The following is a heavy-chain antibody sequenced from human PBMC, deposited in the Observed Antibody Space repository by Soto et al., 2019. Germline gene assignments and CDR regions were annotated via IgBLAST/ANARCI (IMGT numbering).Heavy chain of an antibody. J-gene: IGHJ6*03. CDR2: ILFDGSDN. CDR1: GFSFNNYG. D-gene: IGHD2-15*01. Sequence: ESGGGVVQPGGSLRLSCAASGFSFNNYGMHWVRQAPGKGLEWVAVILFDGSDNWYADSVKGRFTISRDNSKNTLYLHMNSLTTEDKGVYYCVKKMGYCSGGSCYWGAYFYYYMDVWGKGTTVTVSS. V-gene: IGHV3-30*18. CDR3: VKKMGYCSGGSCYWGAYFYYYMDV.